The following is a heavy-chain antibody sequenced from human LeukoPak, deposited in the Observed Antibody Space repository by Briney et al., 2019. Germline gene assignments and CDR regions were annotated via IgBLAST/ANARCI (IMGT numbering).Heavy chain of an antibody. CDR1: GFTFSSYA. CDR2: ISGSGGST. Sequence: GGSLRLSGAASGFTFSSYAMSWVRQAPGKGLEWVSAISGSGGSTYYADSVKGRFTISRDNSKNTLYLQMNSLRAEDTAVYYCGPQRRTYHDSSGPYYFDYWGQGTLVTVSS. D-gene: IGHD3-22*01. V-gene: IGHV3-23*01. CDR3: GPQRRTYHDSSGPYYFDY. J-gene: IGHJ4*02.